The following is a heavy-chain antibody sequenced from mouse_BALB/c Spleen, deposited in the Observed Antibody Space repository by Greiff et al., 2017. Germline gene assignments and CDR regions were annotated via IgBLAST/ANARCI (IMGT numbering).Heavy chain of an antibody. CDR1: GYSITSDYA. CDR3: ANIYYYGSSPAWFAY. Sequence: DVKLQESGPGLVKPSQSLSLTCTVTGYSITSDYAWNWIRQFPGNKLEWMGYISYSGSTSYNPSLKSRISITRDTSKNQFFLQLNSVTTEDTATYYCANIYYYGSSPAWFAYWGQGTLVTVSA. J-gene: IGHJ3*01. D-gene: IGHD1-1*01. V-gene: IGHV3-2*02. CDR2: ISYSGST.